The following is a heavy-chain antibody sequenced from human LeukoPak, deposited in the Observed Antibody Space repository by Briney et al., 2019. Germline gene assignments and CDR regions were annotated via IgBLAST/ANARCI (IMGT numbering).Heavy chain of an antibody. V-gene: IGHV4-34*01. CDR2: VYYSGST. Sequence: SETLSLTCAVYGGSFSGYYWTWIRQPPGKGLEWIGSVYYSGSTSYNPSLKSRVAISVDTSKNQFSLKLSSVTAADTAVYYCARRDYGDYPGFDYWGQGTLVTVSS. D-gene: IGHD4-17*01. CDR1: GGSFSGYY. CDR3: ARRDYGDYPGFDY. J-gene: IGHJ4*02.